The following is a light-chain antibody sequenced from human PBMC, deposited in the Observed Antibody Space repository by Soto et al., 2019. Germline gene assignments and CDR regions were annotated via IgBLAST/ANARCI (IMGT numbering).Light chain of an antibody. CDR1: QNVDSRY. J-gene: IGKJ1*01. V-gene: IGKV3-20*01. Sequence: EIVLTQSPGNLSLSPGESATLYCRASQNVDSRYLAWYRQRSGQAPSLLIHSGSRRAIGIPDKFSGSGSGTDSTLTISRLAPEDFAVYYCQQSGSSPRTFGQGTRVDIK. CDR2: SGS. CDR3: QQSGSSPRT.